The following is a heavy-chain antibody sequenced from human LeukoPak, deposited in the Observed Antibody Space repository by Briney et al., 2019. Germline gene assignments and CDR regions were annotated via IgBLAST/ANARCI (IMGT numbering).Heavy chain of an antibody. V-gene: IGHV3-21*01. Sequence: GGSLRLSCAASGFTFSSYSMNWVRRAPGKGLEWVSSISSSSSYIYYADSVKGRFTISRDNAKNSLYLQMNSLRAEDTAVYYCARDNHSSGYSWFEPWGQGTLVTVSS. CDR2: ISSSSSYI. D-gene: IGHD3-22*01. J-gene: IGHJ5*02. CDR3: ARDNHSSGYSWFEP. CDR1: GFTFSSYS.